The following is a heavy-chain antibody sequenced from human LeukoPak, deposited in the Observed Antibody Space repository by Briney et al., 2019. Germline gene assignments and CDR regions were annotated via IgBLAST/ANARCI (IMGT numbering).Heavy chain of an antibody. Sequence: GGSLRLSCAASGFTLSSYSMNWVRQAPGKGLECVSYSSSSSSTIYYADSVKGRFTISRDNAKNSLYLQMNSLRPEDTAVYYCAIIAEAGRGNKYYYLEVWGNGTTVTASS. CDR3: AIIAEAGRGNKYYYLEV. CDR2: SSSSSSTI. D-gene: IGHD6-13*01. J-gene: IGHJ6*03. CDR1: GFTLSSYS. V-gene: IGHV3-48*01.